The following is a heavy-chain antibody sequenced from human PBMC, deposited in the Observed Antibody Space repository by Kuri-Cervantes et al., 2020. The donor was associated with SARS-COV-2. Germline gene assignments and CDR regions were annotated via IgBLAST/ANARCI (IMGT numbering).Heavy chain of an antibody. D-gene: IGHD6-13*01. V-gene: IGHV1-2*02. J-gene: IGHJ4*02. CDR1: GGTFSSYA. CDR3: ARDDLHSSSWDFDY. Sequence: ASVKVSCKASGGTFSSYAISWVRQAPGQGLEWMGWINPNSGGRNYAQKFQGRVTMTRDTSISTAYMELSRLRSDDTAVYYCARDDLHSSSWDFDYWGQGTLVTVSS. CDR2: INPNSGGR.